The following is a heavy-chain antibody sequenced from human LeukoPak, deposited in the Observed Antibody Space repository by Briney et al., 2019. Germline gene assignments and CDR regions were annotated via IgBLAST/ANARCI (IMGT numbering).Heavy chain of an antibody. CDR3: ARGLYHCGSGTYSDY. V-gene: IGHV1-18*01. J-gene: IGHJ4*02. D-gene: IGHD3-10*01. CDR2: ISAHNGHI. Sequence: ASVKVSCKASGYTFTSYGISWVRQAPGQGLEWMGWISAHNGHIKYAQKFQGRVNMTTDTSTSTAYLELTSLRSDDTAVFYCARGLYHCGSGTYSDYWGQGTLVTVSS. CDR1: GYTFTSYG.